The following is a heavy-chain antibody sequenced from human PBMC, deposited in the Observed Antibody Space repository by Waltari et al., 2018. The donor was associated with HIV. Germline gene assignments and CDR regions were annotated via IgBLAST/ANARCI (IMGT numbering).Heavy chain of an antibody. CDR2: ISSGSCTM. CDR1: GFIFSRYN. V-gene: IGHV3-48*02. CDR3: ARDSRIYSYGFDI. Sequence: EVQLVESGGGLVQPGGSLKLCCAASGFIFSRYNMNWVRQAPGRGLEWISYISSGSCTMSFADSVKWRFTISRDNAKNSLYLQVNSLRDEDTAVYYCARDSRIYSYGFDIWGQGTTVTVSS. D-gene: IGHD4-4*01. J-gene: IGHJ3*02.